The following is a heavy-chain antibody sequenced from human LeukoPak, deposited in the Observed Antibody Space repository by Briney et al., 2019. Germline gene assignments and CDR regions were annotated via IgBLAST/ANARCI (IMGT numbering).Heavy chain of an antibody. CDR1: GYTFTSYD. Sequence: ASVKVSCKASGYTFTSYDINWVRQATGQGLEWMGWMNPNSGNTGYAQKFQGRVTMTRNTSISTAYMELSSLRSEDTAVYYCARDAPQEGAKNPWGQGTLVTVSS. CDR2: MNPNSGNT. J-gene: IGHJ5*02. CDR3: ARDAPQEGAKNP. V-gene: IGHV1-8*01. D-gene: IGHD1-26*01.